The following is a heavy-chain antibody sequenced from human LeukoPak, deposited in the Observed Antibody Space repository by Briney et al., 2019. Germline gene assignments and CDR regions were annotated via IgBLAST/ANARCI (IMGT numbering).Heavy chain of an antibody. CDR2: IYSGGST. J-gene: IGHJ4*02. Sequence: ETLSLTCTVSGGSISSTNYYWGWIRQPPGKGLEWVSVIYSGGSTYYADSVKGRFTISRDNSKNTLYLQMNSLRAEDTAVYYCARVGGIAVASDYWGQGTLVTVSS. CDR1: GGSISSTNYY. CDR3: ARVGGIAVASDY. V-gene: IGHV3-66*01. D-gene: IGHD6-19*01.